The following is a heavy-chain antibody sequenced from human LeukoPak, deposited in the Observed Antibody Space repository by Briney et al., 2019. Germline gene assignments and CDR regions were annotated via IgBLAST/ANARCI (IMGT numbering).Heavy chain of an antibody. CDR3: ARDRVTNSYDYYGLDV. J-gene: IGHJ6*02. Sequence: PGGSLRLSCAASGFTFSNYWMTWVRQAPGKGLEWVANINQGGSGKYYVDSVKGRFTISRDNAKNSLYLQINSLRAEDTAVYFCARDRVTNSYDYYGLDVWGQGTTVSVSS. V-gene: IGHV3-7*03. D-gene: IGHD3-10*01. CDR2: INQGGSGK. CDR1: GFTFSNYW.